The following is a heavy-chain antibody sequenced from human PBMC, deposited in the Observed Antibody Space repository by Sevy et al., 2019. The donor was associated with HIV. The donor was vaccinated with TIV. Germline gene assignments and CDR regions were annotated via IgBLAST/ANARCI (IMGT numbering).Heavy chain of an antibody. CDR1: GFTFSNYA. Sequence: GESLKISCAASGFTFSNYAMHWVRQAPGKGLEWVAGISYDGSKKYYGDSVKGPFTISRDNSKNTLFLQMNSLTVEDTAVYYCARDPFIMTVEWYFDIWGLGTLVTVSS. CDR3: ARDPFIMTVEWYFDI. V-gene: IGHV3-30*04. D-gene: IGHD3-16*02. J-gene: IGHJ2*01. CDR2: ISYDGSKK.